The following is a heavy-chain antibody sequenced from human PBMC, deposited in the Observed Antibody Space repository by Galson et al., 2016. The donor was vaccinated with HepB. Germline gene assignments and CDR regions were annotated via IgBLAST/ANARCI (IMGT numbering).Heavy chain of an antibody. D-gene: IGHD2-15*01. Sequence: SLRLSCAASGFTFSTYSMNWVRLAPGKGLEWVSSTDSTSRYIYYADSVRGRFTISRDNAQKSLYLQMNSLRADDTAVYYCATSVVGPYTRMFDYWGQGTLVTVSS. CDR2: TDSTSRYI. J-gene: IGHJ4*02. CDR1: GFTFSTYS. CDR3: ATSVVGPYTRMFDY. V-gene: IGHV3-21*04.